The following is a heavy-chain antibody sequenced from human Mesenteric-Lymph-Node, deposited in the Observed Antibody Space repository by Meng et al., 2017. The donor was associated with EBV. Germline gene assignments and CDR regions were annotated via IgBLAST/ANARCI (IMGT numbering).Heavy chain of an antibody. J-gene: IGHJ5*02. CDR2: IYHSGSA. Sequence: VHVEDLGLVLETPSGPCPLTRPVSGCTISICYWWSWVRQPPGKGLEWIGEIYHSGSANYNPSLRSRVTMSVDKSKNQFSLKLTSVTAADTAVYYCAKVDGSGRTNWFDPWGQGTLVTVSS. D-gene: IGHD3-10*01. CDR3: AKVDGSGRTNWFDP. CDR1: GCTISICYW. V-gene: IGHV4-4*02.